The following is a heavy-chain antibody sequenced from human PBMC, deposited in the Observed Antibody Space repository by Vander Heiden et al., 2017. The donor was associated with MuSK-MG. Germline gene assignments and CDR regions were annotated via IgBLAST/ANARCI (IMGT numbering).Heavy chain of an antibody. CDR1: GGSISSSSYY. CDR3: ARHEGPVRVGEFYGNWFDP. Sequence: QLQLQESGPGLVKPSETLSLTCTVSGGSISSSSYYWGWIRQPPGKGLEWIGSIYYSGSTYYNPSLKRRVTISVDTSKNQFSLKLSSVTAAETAVYYCARHEGPVRVGEFYGNWFDPWGQGTLVTVSS. CDR2: IYYSGST. V-gene: IGHV4-39*01. D-gene: IGHD3-10*01. J-gene: IGHJ5*02.